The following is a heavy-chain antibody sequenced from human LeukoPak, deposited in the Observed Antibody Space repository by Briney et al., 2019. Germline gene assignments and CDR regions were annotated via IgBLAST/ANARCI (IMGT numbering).Heavy chain of an antibody. J-gene: IGHJ6*03. CDR2: IIPIFGTA. Sequence: SVKVSCKASGGTFSSYAISWVRQAPGQGLEWMGGIIPIFGTANYAQKFQGRVTITTDESTSTAYMELSSLRSEDTAVYYCAIVGPGRGFVYYYYYMDVWGKGTTVTVSS. V-gene: IGHV1-69*05. CDR1: GGTFSSYA. CDR3: AIVGPGRGFVYYYYYMDV. D-gene: IGHD3-10*01.